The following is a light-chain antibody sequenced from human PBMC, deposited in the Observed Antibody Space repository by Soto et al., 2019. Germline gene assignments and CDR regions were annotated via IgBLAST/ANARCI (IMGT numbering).Light chain of an antibody. CDR2: GAS. V-gene: IGKV3-20*01. CDR3: QRYRTS. J-gene: IGKJ4*01. CDR1: QSVSSSY. Sequence: EIVLTQSPGTLSLSPGERATLSCRASQSVSSSYLAWYQQKPGQPPRLLIFGASSRATGIPDRFTGSGSGTDFTPTITRLEPEDFAVYYCQRYRTSFGGGTKVEIK.